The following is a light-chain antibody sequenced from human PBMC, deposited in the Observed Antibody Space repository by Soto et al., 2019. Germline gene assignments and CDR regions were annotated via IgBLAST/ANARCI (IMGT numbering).Light chain of an antibody. CDR2: GAS. Sequence: EIVLTQSPGTLSLSPGERATLSCRASQSISSNYLAWYQQKPGQAPRLLIYGASSRATDIPDRFSGSGSGTHFTLTISRLEPEDFAVYYCQQYGSSPWTFGQGTKVEIK. V-gene: IGKV3-20*01. CDR1: QSISSNY. J-gene: IGKJ1*01. CDR3: QQYGSSPWT.